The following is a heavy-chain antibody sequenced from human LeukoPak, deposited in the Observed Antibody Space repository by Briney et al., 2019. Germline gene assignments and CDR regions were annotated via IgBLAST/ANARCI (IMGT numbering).Heavy chain of an antibody. J-gene: IGHJ4*02. CDR3: AKIPMITFGGVIYYFDY. D-gene: IGHD3-16*02. CDR1: GFTFSSYA. CDR2: MSGSGGST. Sequence: PPGGSLRLSCAASGFTFSSYAMSWVRQAPWKGLEWVSAMSGSGGSTYYADSVKGRFTISRDNSKNTLYLQMNSLRDEDTAVYYCAKIPMITFGGVIYYFDYWGQGTLVTVSS. V-gene: IGHV3-23*01.